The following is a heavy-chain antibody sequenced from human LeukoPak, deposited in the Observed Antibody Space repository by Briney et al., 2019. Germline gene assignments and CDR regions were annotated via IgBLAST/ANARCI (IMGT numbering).Heavy chain of an antibody. CDR1: GFTFSTYF. CDR3: ARVRRTTVTTFDY. J-gene: IGHJ4*02. V-gene: IGHV3-7*05. CDR2: IKQDGSEK. D-gene: IGHD4-17*01. Sequence: HPGGSLRLSCAASGFTFSTYFMSWVRQAPGKGLEWVANIKQDGSEKYYVDSMKGRFTISRDNAKNSLYLQMNSLRAEDTAVYYCARVRRTTVTTFDYWGQGTLVTVSS.